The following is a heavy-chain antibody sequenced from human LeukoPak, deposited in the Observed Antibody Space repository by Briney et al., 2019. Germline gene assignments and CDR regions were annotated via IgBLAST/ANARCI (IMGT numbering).Heavy chain of an antibody. Sequence: SETLSLTCAVYGGSFSGYYWSWIRQPPGKGLEWIGEINHSGSTNYNPSLKSRVTISVDTSKNQFSLKLSSVTAADTAVYYCARTPPFGGYSSRAYYYGMDVWGQGTTVTVSS. CDR2: INHSGST. J-gene: IGHJ6*02. CDR1: GGSFSGYY. V-gene: IGHV4-34*01. D-gene: IGHD6-13*01. CDR3: ARTPPFGGYSSRAYYYGMDV.